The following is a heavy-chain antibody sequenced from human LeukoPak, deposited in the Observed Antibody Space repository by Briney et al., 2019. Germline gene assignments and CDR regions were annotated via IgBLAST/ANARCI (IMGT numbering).Heavy chain of an antibody. CDR3: AHRRGGYFDS. CDR2: IYWDDEK. CDR1: GFSLRTSGEA. Sequence: SGPTLAKPTQTLTLTCTFSGFSLRTSGEAVGWIRQPPGKALEWLALIYWDDEKPYSPSLKNRLTITKDTSRTQVVLTMTNMDPVDTATYYCAHRRGGYFDSWGQGTLVTVSS. D-gene: IGHD3-10*01. J-gene: IGHJ4*02. V-gene: IGHV2-5*02.